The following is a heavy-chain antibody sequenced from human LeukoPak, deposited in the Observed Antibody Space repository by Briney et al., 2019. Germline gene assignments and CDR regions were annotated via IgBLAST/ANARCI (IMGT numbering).Heavy chain of an antibody. CDR2: IEPSDSYT. Sequence: GESLKISCQGSGYSFTSYWISWVRQMPGKGLEWMGRIEPSDSYTNYSPSFQGHVAISAAKSISTAYLQWSSLKASDTAMYYCARHGANYGDYGWFDPWGQGTLVTVSS. D-gene: IGHD4-17*01. CDR1: GYSFTSYW. J-gene: IGHJ5*02. V-gene: IGHV5-10-1*01. CDR3: ARHGANYGDYGWFDP.